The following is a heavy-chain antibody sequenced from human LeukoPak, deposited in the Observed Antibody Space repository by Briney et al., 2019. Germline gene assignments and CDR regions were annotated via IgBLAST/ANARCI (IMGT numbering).Heavy chain of an antibody. CDR3: ARTAVDQDYFDY. J-gene: IGHJ4*02. Sequence: ASVKVSCKASGYTFTGYYMHWVRQAPGQGLEWMGRINPNSGGTNYAQKFQGRVTMTRDTSISTAYMELSRLRSDDTAVYYCARTAVDQDYFDYWGQGTLVTVSS. CDR2: INPNSGGT. V-gene: IGHV1-2*06. CDR1: GYTFTGYY. D-gene: IGHD6-19*01.